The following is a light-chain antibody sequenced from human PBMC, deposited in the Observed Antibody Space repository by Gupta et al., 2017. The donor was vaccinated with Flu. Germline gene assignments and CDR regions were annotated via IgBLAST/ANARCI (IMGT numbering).Light chain of an antibody. CDR1: TSNIGAGYD. J-gene: IGLJ3*02. V-gene: IGLV1-40*01. CDR2: GNN. Sequence: QFVLTQPPSVSGAPGQRVTISCTGSTSNIGAGYDVHWYQQVPGRAPKRLIFGNNNRPSGVADRFSGSKSGTSASLAIAGLQAEDEADYYCQSYDSSLSGSKVFGGGTKLTVL. CDR3: QSYDSSLSGSKV.